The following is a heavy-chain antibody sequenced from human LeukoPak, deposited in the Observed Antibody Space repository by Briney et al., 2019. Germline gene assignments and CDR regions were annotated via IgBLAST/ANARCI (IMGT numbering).Heavy chain of an antibody. D-gene: IGHD6-13*01. CDR2: ISWDGGST. CDR3: ARLAAAGTDNDY. CDR1: GFTFDDYT. V-gene: IGHV3-43*01. Sequence: PGGSLRLSCAASGFTFDDYTMHWVRQAPGKGLEWVSLISWDGGSTYYADSVKGRFTISRDNSKNSPYLQMNSLRTEDTALYYCARLAAAGTDNDYWGQGTLVTVSS. J-gene: IGHJ4*02.